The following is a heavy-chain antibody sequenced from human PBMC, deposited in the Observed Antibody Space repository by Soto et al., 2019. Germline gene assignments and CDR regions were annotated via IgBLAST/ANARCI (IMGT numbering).Heavy chain of an antibody. V-gene: IGHV5-51*01. D-gene: IGHD3-16*01. Sequence: RESLKISCKGSGHTFTSYWIGWVRQMPGKGLEWMGFIYPGDSDTRYSPSFQDQVTISADKSLSTAYLQWSSLKASDTAIYFCARHYLGAFDYWGQGTLVTVSS. CDR1: GHTFTSYW. CDR2: IYPGDSDT. J-gene: IGHJ4*02. CDR3: ARHYLGAFDY.